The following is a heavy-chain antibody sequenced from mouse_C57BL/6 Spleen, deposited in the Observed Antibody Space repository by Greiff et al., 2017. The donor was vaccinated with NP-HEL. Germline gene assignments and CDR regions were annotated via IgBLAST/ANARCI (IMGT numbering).Heavy chain of an antibody. CDR2: INPNNGGT. CDR1: GYTFTDYN. J-gene: IGHJ4*01. Sequence: EVQLQQSGPELVKPGASVKMSCKASGYTFTDYNMHWVKQSHGKSLEWIGYINPNNGGTSYNQKFKGKATLTVNKSSSTAYMELRSLTSEDSAVYYCARFWDYDEGDAMDYWGQGTSVTVSS. V-gene: IGHV1-22*01. CDR3: ARFWDYDEGDAMDY. D-gene: IGHD2-4*01.